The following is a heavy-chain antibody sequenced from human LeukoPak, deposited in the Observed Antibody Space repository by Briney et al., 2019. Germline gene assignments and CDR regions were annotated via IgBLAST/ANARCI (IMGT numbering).Heavy chain of an antibody. J-gene: IGHJ3*01. CDR3: ARRYCSTCPTGHAFDL. CDR2: LSSGDNT. CDR1: GFNVISYY. Sequence: PGGYLRLSCAASGFNVISYYMSWVRQAPGRGLEWVSALSSGDNTHYADSVNGRFTISRDNSKNTLYLQLNSLRAEDTAVYYCARRYCSTCPTGHAFDLWGQGTMVTVSS. D-gene: IGHD2-2*01. V-gene: IGHV3-53*01.